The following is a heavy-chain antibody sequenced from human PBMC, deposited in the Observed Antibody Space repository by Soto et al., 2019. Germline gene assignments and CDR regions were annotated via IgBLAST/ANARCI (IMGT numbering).Heavy chain of an antibody. V-gene: IGHV4-30-4*01. CDR2: IYYSGST. Sequence: QVQLQESGPGLVKPSQTLSLTCTVSGGSISSGDYYWSWIRQPPGKGLEWIGYIYYSGSTYYNPSLKSRVTISVDTSKNQFSRKLSSVTAADTAVYYCARGDGGLYSGYDFGYWGQGTLVTVSS. J-gene: IGHJ4*02. CDR1: GGSISSGDYY. CDR3: ARGDGGLYSGYDFGY. D-gene: IGHD5-12*01.